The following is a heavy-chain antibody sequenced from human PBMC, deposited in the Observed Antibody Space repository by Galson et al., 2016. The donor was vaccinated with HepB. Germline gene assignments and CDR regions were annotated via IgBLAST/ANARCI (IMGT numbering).Heavy chain of an antibody. J-gene: IGHJ4*02. CDR2: INWIGGSA. CDR1: GFIFEDHG. Sequence: SLRLSCAASGFIFEDHGMSWVRLVPGKGLEWVSGINWIGGSAIYADSVKGRFTISRDSAKNPLYLQMNSLRAEDTALYYCTRNQGSGGGSCYGNWGQGTLVTVSS. D-gene: IGHD2-15*01. CDR3: TRNQGSGGGSCYGN. V-gene: IGHV3-20*04.